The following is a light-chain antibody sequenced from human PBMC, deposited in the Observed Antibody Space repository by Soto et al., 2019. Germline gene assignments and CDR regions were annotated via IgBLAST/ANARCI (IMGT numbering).Light chain of an antibody. CDR1: QSISSY. CDR2: AAS. J-gene: IGKJ4*02. Sequence: MTKSXFSMSASAGNXXXXXXXASQSISSYLNWYQQKXGKAPKLLIYAASXLQSGVPARFSGSGSGTDFTLTISSLQSEDFATYYCHQSYSTPLTFGGGTKVDIK. CDR3: HQSYSTPLT. V-gene: IGKV1-39*01.